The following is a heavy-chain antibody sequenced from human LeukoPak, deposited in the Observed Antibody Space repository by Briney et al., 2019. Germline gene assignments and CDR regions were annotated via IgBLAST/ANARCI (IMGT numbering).Heavy chain of an antibody. J-gene: IGHJ1*01. Sequence: KDGESLKISCKGSGYSFTSYRIGWVRQMPGKGLEWMGIIYPGDSDTRYRPSFQGQVTISAAQSISTAYLQWSSLRASDTAMYYCARLGSDDSSGYYPILGYFQHWGQGTLVTVSS. CDR2: IYPGDSDT. CDR3: ARLGSDDSSGYYPILGYFQH. CDR1: GYSFTSYR. D-gene: IGHD3-22*01. V-gene: IGHV5-51*01.